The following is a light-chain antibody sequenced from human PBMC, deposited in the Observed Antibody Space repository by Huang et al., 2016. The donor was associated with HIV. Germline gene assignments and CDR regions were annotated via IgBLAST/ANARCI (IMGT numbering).Light chain of an antibody. J-gene: IGKJ2*01. CDR1: QSVSIN. V-gene: IGKV3-15*01. CDR2: GAS. CDR3: HQYHTWPPYT. Sequence: EVVMTQSPATLSVSPGERATLSCRASQSVSINLAWYQQRPGQAPRLLIYGASTRATGTPARFSGSGSGTEFTLTISSLQSEDFARYFCHQYHTWPPYTFGQGTNLEIK.